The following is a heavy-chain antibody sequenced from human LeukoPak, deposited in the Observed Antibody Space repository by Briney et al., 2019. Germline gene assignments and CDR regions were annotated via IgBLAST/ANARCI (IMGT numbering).Heavy chain of an antibody. Sequence: SVKVSCKASGGTFSSYAISWVRQAPGQGLEWMGRITPIFGIANYAQKFQGRVTITADKSTSTAYMELSSLRSEDTAVYYCASGLGGSYNPLDYWGQGTLVTVSS. J-gene: IGHJ4*02. CDR2: ITPIFGIA. CDR1: GGTFSSYA. CDR3: ASGLGGSYNPLDY. D-gene: IGHD1-26*01. V-gene: IGHV1-69*04.